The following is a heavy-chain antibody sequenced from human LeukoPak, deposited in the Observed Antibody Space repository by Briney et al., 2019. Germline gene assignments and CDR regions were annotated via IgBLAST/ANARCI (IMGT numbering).Heavy chain of an antibody. CDR3: AWRHIDALDI. CDR2: IWYDGSNK. V-gene: IGHV3-33*01. D-gene: IGHD2-21*01. Sequence: PGRSLRLSCAASCLTFSNYGIRWVRQAPGKGLEWVALIWYDGSNKKYADSVKGRFTISRDNSKNTLSLQLTSLRDEDTAVYYFAWRHIDALDIWRQGTMVTVSS. J-gene: IGHJ3*02. CDR1: CLTFSNYG.